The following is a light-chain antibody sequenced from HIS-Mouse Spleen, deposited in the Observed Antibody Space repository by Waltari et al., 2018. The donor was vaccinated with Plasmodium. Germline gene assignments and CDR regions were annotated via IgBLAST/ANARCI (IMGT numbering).Light chain of an antibody. J-gene: IGLJ2*01. CDR3: QAWDSSTVV. Sequence: SYELTQPPSVSVSPGQTASITCPGAKLGEKSPCWYQQEPGQSPVLVINQDSKRPSGIPERFSGSNSGNTATLTISGTQAMDEADYYCQAWDSSTVVFGGGTKLTVL. CDR1: KLGEKS. CDR2: QDS. V-gene: IGLV3-1*01.